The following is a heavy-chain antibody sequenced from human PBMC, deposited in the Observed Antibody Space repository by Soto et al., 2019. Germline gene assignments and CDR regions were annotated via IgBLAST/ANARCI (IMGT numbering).Heavy chain of an antibody. CDR2: MNPNSGNT. CDR3: AIGDCVGCSCFSYYRMVV. CDR1: GYTFTSYD. V-gene: IGHV1-8*01. J-gene: IGHJ6*02. Sequence: ASVKVSCKASGYTFTSYDINWVRQATGQGLEWMGWMNPNSGNTGYAQKFQGRVTMTRNTSISTAYMELSSLRSEDTAVYYCAIGDCVGCSCFSYYRMVVFGQESTVTVSS. D-gene: IGHD2-15*01.